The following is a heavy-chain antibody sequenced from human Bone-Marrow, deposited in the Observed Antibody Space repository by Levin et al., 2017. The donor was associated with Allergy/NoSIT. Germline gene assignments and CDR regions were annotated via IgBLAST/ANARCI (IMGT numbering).Heavy chain of an antibody. V-gene: IGHV3-23*01. CDR1: GFPFSSYA. Sequence: LSLTCAASGFPFSSYAMSWVRQAPGKGLEWVSSIIGDAVTTYYADSVKGRFTISRDNSNNTLYLQMNSLRVEDTARYFCAKYRTWGTPSFFDYWGQGTPVTVSS. J-gene: IGHJ4*02. D-gene: IGHD3-16*01. CDR2: IIGDAVTT. CDR3: AKYRTWGTPSFFDY.